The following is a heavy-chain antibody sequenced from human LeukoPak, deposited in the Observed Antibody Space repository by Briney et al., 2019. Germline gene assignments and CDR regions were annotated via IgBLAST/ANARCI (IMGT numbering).Heavy chain of an antibody. Sequence: SETLSLTCTVSGGSISSGDYYWSWIRQPPGKGLEWIGYIYYSGSTYYNPSLKSRVTISVDTSKNQFSLKLSSVTAADTAVYHCARALGDRCSGGSCYRGYYYYYGMDVWGQGTTVTVSS. J-gene: IGHJ6*02. D-gene: IGHD2-15*01. CDR2: IYYSGST. CDR3: ARALGDRCSGGSCYRGYYYYYGMDV. CDR1: GGSISSGDYY. V-gene: IGHV4-30-4*01.